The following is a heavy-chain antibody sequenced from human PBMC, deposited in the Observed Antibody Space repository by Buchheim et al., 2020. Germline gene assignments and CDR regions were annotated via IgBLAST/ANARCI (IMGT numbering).Heavy chain of an antibody. J-gene: IGHJ4*02. D-gene: IGHD3-16*01. CDR3: VRGTSPGGNTGVADY. Sequence: EVQLVESGGGLVQPGGSLRLSCAASGFTFSIYWMHWVRQAPGKGLVWVSRLGIDGSDPDYADSVRGRFTISRDNAKSTLFLQMNGLRDEDTAVSYCVRGTSPGGNTGVADYWGQGTL. V-gene: IGHV3-74*01. CDR2: LGIDGSDP. CDR1: GFTFSIYW.